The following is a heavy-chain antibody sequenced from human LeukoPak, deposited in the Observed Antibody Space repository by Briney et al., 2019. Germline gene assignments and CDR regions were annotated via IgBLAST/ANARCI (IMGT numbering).Heavy chain of an antibody. CDR1: GGSISSSSYY. CDR3: ARYCGGHRGAYCFDF. Sequence: SETLSLTCTVSGGSISSSSYYWGWIRQPPGKGLEWIGSISYSGSTYYNPSLKSRVSISVDTSKNQFSLKLSSVTAADTAVYYCARYCGGHRGAYCFDFCDQETLATVSS. CDR2: ISYSGST. V-gene: IGHV4-39*07. D-gene: IGHD2-21*01. J-gene: IGHJ4*02.